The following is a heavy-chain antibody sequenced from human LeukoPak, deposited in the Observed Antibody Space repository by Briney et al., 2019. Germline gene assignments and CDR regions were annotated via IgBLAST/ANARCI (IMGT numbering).Heavy chain of an antibody. CDR2: FDPEDGET. CDR3: ATDGSSGWYDYFDY. V-gene: IGHV1-24*01. CDR1: GYTLTELS. D-gene: IGHD6-19*01. Sequence: ASVKVSCKVSGYTLTELSMHWVRQAPGKGLEWMGGFDPEDGETICAQKFQGRVTMTEDTSTDTAYMELSSLRSEDTAVYYCATDGSSGWYDYFDYWGQGTLVTVSS. J-gene: IGHJ4*02.